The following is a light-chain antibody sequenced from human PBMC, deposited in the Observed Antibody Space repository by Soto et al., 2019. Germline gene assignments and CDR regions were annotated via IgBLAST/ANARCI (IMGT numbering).Light chain of an antibody. CDR1: QSVDSN. CDR2: GAS. Sequence: EIRMTQSPATLSGSPGGRATLSCRASQSVDSNLAWYQQKPGQAPRLLIYGASTRATGISASLSGSASGTEFTLTISSLPSEDFGVYYCQQYNNWWTFGHGTKVDIK. J-gene: IGKJ1*01. CDR3: QQYNNWWT. V-gene: IGKV3-15*01.